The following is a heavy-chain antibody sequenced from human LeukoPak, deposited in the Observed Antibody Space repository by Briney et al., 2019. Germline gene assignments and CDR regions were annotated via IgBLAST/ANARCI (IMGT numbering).Heavy chain of an antibody. CDR2: ISYSGST. D-gene: IGHD5-12*01. J-gene: IGHJ6*02. Sequence: SETLSLTCTGSGGSISSYYWSWIRQPPGKGLEWIGYISYSGSTNYNPSLKSRVTISVDTSKNQFSLKVNSVTAADTAVYYCARTGSGRDYYGMDVWGQGTSVTVSS. CDR3: ARTGSGRDYYGMDV. CDR1: GGSISSYY. V-gene: IGHV4-59*08.